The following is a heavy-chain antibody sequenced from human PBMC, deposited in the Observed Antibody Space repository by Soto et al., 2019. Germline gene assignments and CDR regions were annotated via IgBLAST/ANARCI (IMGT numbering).Heavy chain of an antibody. J-gene: IGHJ4*02. CDR3: ARGNRSIAAAGFDY. Sequence: SETLSLTCTVSGGSISSGGYYWSWIRQHPGKGLEWIGYIYYSGSTYYNPSLKSRVTISVDTSKNQFSLKLSSVTAADTAVYYCARGNRSIAAAGFDYWGQGTLVTVSS. CDR2: IYYSGST. V-gene: IGHV4-31*03. D-gene: IGHD6-13*01. CDR1: GGSISSGGYY.